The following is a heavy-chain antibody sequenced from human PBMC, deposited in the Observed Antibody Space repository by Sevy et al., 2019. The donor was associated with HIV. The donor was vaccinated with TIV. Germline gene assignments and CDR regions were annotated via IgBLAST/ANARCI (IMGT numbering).Heavy chain of an antibody. CDR1: GFTFSSYE. V-gene: IGHV3-48*03. J-gene: IGHJ6*02. CDR3: ARDGLFVDDYGGNSVLDYYYYGMDV. D-gene: IGHD4-17*01. CDR2: ISSSGSTI. Sequence: GGSLRLSCAASGFTFSSYEMNWVRQAPGKGLEWVSYISSSGSTIYYADSVKGRFTISRDNAKNSLYLQMNSLRAEDTAVYYCARDGLFVDDYGGNSVLDYYYYGMDVWGQGTTVTVSS.